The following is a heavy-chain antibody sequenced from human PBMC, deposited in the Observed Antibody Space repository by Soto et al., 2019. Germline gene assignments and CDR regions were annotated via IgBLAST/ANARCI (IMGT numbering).Heavy chain of an antibody. J-gene: IGHJ6*02. CDR2: INPNSGGT. D-gene: IGHD1-20*01. CDR3: ARDLSITGSVDYYYYGMDV. Sequence: ASVKVSCKASGYTFTGYYMHWARQAPGQGLEWMGWINPNSGGTNYAQKFQGRVTMTRDTSISTAYMELSRLRSDDTAVYYCARDLSITGSVDYYYYGMDVWGQGTTVTVSS. CDR1: GYTFTGYY. V-gene: IGHV1-2*02.